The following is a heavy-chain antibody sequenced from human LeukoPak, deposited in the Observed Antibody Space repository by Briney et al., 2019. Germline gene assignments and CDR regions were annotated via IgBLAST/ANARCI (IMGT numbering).Heavy chain of an antibody. V-gene: IGHV4-39*02. CDR3: ARELFGSGSYYDESWFDP. Sequence: SETLSLTCTVSGGSISSSNYYWGWIRQPPGKGLEWIGNIYYSGSTYYIPSLRSRVTISVDSSNNQFSLILSSVTAADTAVYYCARELFGSGSYYDESWFDPWGQGTLVTVSS. CDR1: GGSISSSNYY. CDR2: IYYSGST. J-gene: IGHJ5*02. D-gene: IGHD3-10*01.